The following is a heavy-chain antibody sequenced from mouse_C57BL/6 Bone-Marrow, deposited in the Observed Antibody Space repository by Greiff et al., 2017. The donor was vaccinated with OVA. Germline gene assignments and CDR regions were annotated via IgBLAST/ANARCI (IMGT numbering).Heavy chain of an antibody. CDR1: GFTFSDYY. V-gene: IGHV5-12*01. J-gene: IGHJ3*01. D-gene: IGHD4-1*01. CDR3: ARQGLTAWFAY. Sequence: EVKLVESGGGLVQPGGSLKLSCAASGFTFSDYYMYWVRQTPEKRLEWVAYISNGGGSPYYPDTVKGRFTISRDNAKNTLYLQMSRLKSEDTAMYYCARQGLTAWFAYWGQGTLVTVSA. CDR2: ISNGGGSP.